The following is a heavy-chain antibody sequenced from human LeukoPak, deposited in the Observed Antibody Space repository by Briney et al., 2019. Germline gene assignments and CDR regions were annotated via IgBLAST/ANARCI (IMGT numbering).Heavy chain of an antibody. CDR3: ARGPVGGTTYNDGDAFDI. V-gene: IGHV4-59*01. Sequence: SETLSLTCTVSGGSISRYYWSWIRQPPGKGLEWIGYIYYSGSTNYNPSLKSRVTISVDTSKDQFSLKLSSVTAADTAVYYCARGPVGGTTYNDGDAFDIWGQGTMVTVSS. CDR1: GGSISRYY. D-gene: IGHD1-7*01. CDR2: IYYSGST. J-gene: IGHJ3*02.